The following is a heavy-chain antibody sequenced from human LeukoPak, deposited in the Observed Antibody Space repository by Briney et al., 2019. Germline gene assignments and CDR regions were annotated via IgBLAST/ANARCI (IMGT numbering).Heavy chain of an antibody. CDR2: VYSGGST. CDR3: AKDRLLNCRGDCYIFDY. D-gene: IGHD2-21*02. J-gene: IGHJ4*02. Sequence: GGSLRLSCAASGFTVSSNYMSWVRQAPGKGLEWVSVVYSGGSTYYADSVKGRFTISRDNSKNTLYLQVNGLRTEDTAVYYCAKDRLLNCRGDCYIFDYWGQGTVVTVSS. CDR1: GFTVSSNY. V-gene: IGHV3-66*01.